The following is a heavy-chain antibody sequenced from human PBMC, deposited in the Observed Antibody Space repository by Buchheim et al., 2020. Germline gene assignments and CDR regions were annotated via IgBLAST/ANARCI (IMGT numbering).Heavy chain of an antibody. CDR2: IRSKATNYHT. J-gene: IGHJ5*02. Sequence: EVQLVESGGGLVQPGGSLKLSCAASGFTFSGSAMHWVRQASGKGLEWVGRIRSKATNYHTAYAASVKGRFTIYRYDSKKQAYLQMNSLKTEDTAVYYCTRETGSDVRTWGQGTL. CDR3: TRETGSDVRT. D-gene: IGHD3-10*01. CDR1: GFTFSGSA. V-gene: IGHV3-73*01.